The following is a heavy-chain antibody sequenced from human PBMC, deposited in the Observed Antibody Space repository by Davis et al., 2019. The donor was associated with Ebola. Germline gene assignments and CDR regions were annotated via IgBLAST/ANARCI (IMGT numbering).Heavy chain of an antibody. J-gene: IGHJ3*01. V-gene: IGHV3-11*01. D-gene: IGHD3-10*01. CDR2: ISDSGDAE. CDR3: VRDLGIGGAFDV. CDR1: GFTSSNHY. Sequence: GESLKISCAASGFTSSNHYMGWIRQAPGEGLEWISYISDSGDAEFYGDSVKGRFTISRDNAKNSLYLQMNSLRGADTGLYYCVRDLGIGGAFDVWVQGTMVTVSS.